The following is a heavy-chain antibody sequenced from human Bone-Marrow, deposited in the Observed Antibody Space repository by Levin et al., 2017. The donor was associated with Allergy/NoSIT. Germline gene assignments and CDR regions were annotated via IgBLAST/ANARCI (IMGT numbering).Heavy chain of an antibody. CDR1: GGSISSSSYY. CDR2: IYYSGST. D-gene: IGHD5-12*01. CDR3: AREVAYDGPSDYSGMDV. J-gene: IGHJ6*02. V-gene: IGHV4-39*07. Sequence: KPSETLSLTCTVSGGSISSSSYYWGWIRQPPGKGLEWIGTIYYSGSTYYNPSLKSRVTISIDMSKNQFSLKLSSVTAADTAVYYCAREVAYDGPSDYSGMDVWGQGTTVTVSS.